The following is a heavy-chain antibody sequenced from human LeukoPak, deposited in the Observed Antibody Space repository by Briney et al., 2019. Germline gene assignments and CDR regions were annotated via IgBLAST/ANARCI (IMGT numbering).Heavy chain of an antibody. D-gene: IGHD1-26*01. V-gene: IGHV4-38-2*02. CDR1: GYSISSGYY. CDR2: IYHSGST. J-gene: IGHJ4*02. CDR3: ARGGWGSFDY. Sequence: ETLSLTCTVSGYSISSGYYWGWIRQPPGKGLEWIGSIYHSGSTYYNPSLKSRVTISVDTSKNQFSLKLISVTAADTAVYYCARGGWGSFDYWGQGTLVTVSS.